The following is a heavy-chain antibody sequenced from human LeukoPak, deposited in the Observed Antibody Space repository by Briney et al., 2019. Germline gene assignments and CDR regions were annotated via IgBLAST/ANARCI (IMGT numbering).Heavy chain of an antibody. J-gene: IGHJ4*02. CDR1: GGSFSGYY. CDR2: INHSGST. V-gene: IGHV4-34*01. Sequence: SETLSLTCAVYGGSFSGYYWSCIRQPPGKGLEWIGEINHSGSTNYNPSLKSRVTISVDTSKNQFSLKLSSVTAAGTAVYYCARAYYGSGSYYPFDYWGQGTLVTVSS. CDR3: ARAYYGSGSYYPFDY. D-gene: IGHD3-10*01.